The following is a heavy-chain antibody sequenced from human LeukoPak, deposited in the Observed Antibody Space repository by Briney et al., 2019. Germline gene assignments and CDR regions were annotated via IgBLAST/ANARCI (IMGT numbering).Heavy chain of an antibody. CDR1: GFTFSSYA. Sequence: GVLRLSCAASGFTFSSYAMSWVRQAPGKGLEWVSGIRSSGGSTSYADSVKGRFTISRDNSMHTLYLQMNSLRAEDTAVYYCAKDRVNRILWFGELLIEGHDYWGQGTLVTVSS. CDR2: IRSSGGST. V-gene: IGHV3-23*01. J-gene: IGHJ4*02. CDR3: AKDRVNRILWFGELLIEGHDY. D-gene: IGHD3-10*01.